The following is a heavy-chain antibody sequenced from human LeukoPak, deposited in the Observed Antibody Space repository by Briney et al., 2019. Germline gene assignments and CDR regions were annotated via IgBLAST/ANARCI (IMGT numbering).Heavy chain of an antibody. CDR3: VKDYYYYDSNGYYVNDGFDI. V-gene: IGHV4-4*07. J-gene: IGHJ3*02. D-gene: IGHD3-22*01. CDR2: VYTSGST. CDR1: GPSIRDYY. Sequence: PSETLSLTCSVSGPSIRDYYWNWIRQPAGKGLEWIGRVYTSGSTNYNPSLRGRATMSVDTSKNQLSLKVTSVTAADTAVYYCVKDYYYYDSNGYYVNDGFDIWGEGTMVIVSP.